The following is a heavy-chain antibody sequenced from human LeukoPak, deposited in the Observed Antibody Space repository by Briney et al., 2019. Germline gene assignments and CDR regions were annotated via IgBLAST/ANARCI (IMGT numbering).Heavy chain of an antibody. CDR3: ASLHGGYCSGGSCSD. CDR2: ISASGST. Sequence: SETLSLTCSVSGDSISYFYWSWIRQAAGKGLEWIGRISASGSTDYNASLKSRVTMSVDTSKNQFSLKLSSVTAADTAVYYCASLHGGYCSGGSCSDWGQGTLVTVSS. J-gene: IGHJ4*02. V-gene: IGHV4-4*07. CDR1: GDSISYFY. D-gene: IGHD2-15*01.